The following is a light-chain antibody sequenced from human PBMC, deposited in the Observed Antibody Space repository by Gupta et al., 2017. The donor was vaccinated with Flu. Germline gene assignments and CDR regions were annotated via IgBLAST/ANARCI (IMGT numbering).Light chain of an antibody. Sequence: PATLSGSPGDKATLSCRASQSVSKQVEWYQQKPGQAPSLLIYDTSTWANGVPARFSGGGSGTEFSLTISSRQSEDFAAYSCQQDNHWPLTFGEGTRLEIK. V-gene: IGKV3-15*01. CDR2: DTS. CDR3: QQDNHWPLT. J-gene: IGKJ5*01. CDR1: QSVSKQ.